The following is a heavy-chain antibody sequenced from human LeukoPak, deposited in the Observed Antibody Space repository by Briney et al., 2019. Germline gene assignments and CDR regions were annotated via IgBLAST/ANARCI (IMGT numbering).Heavy chain of an antibody. J-gene: IGHJ6*03. CDR3: ARYKAERGQIFGGYYYYMDV. Sequence: ASVKVSCKASGYTFTSYDINWVRQAPGQGLEWMGWMNPNSGNTGYAQKFQGRVTMTRNTSISTAYMELSSLRSEDTAVYYCARYKAERGQIFGGYYYYMDVWGKGTRSPSP. CDR2: MNPNSGNT. V-gene: IGHV1-8*01. D-gene: IGHD3-10*01. CDR1: GYTFTSYD.